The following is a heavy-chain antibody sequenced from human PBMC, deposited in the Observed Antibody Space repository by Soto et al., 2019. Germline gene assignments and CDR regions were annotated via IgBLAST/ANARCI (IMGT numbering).Heavy chain of an antibody. Sequence: ASVKVSCKASGYIFISHYIHWVRQAPGQGLEWMGFINPSGGSATLAQKFQGRVTMTRGTSTTTVYMELSSLRSEDAAVYYCARDYLSSKLSLSYFDFWGQGTLVTVSS. CDR1: GYIFISHY. V-gene: IGHV1-46*01. D-gene: IGHD2-2*01. CDR2: INPSGGSA. CDR3: ARDYLSSKLSLSYFDF. J-gene: IGHJ4*02.